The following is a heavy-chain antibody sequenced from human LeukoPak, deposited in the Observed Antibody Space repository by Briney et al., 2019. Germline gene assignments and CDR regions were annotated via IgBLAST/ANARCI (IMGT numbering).Heavy chain of an antibody. CDR3: ARGDKQLVFNRNKGGFDP. CDR1: GFTLTSYG. CDR2: IRYDGSNR. V-gene: IGHV3-30*02. J-gene: IGHJ5*02. Sequence: GGSLRLSCAASGFTLTSYGMHWVRQAQGKGLEWVAFIRYDGSNRNYADSVKGRFTISRDNSRNTLYLQMNSLRAEDTAVYYCARGDKQLVFNRNKGGFDPWGQGTLVTVSS. D-gene: IGHD6-13*01.